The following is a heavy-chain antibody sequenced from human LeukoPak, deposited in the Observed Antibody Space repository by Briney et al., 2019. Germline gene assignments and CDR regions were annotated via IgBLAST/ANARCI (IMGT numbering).Heavy chain of an antibody. D-gene: IGHD3-16*01. CDR2: ISSSGSTI. CDR1: GFTFSSYG. Sequence: GGSLRLSCAASGFTFSSYGMNWVRQAPGKGLEWVSYISSSGSTIYYADSVKGRFTISRDNARNSLSLQMSNLRVEDTAVYYCVRDLWARGETTAIGPFDPWGQGALVIVSS. V-gene: IGHV3-48*03. CDR3: VRDLWARGETTAIGPFDP. J-gene: IGHJ5*02.